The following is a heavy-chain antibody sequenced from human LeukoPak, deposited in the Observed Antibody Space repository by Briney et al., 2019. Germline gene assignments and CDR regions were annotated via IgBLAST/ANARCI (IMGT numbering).Heavy chain of an antibody. CDR1: GGSISSGGYY. V-gene: IGHV4-31*03. D-gene: IGHD3-22*01. CDR2: IYYSGST. J-gene: IGHJ3*02. CDR3: ARESRYYDSSGYGGDDAFDI. Sequence: PSETLSLTCTVSGGSISSGGYYWSWIRQHPGKGLEWIGYIYYSGSTYYNPPLKSRVTISVDTSKNQFSLKLSSVTAADTAVYYCARESRYYDSSGYGGDDAFDIWGQGTMVTVSS.